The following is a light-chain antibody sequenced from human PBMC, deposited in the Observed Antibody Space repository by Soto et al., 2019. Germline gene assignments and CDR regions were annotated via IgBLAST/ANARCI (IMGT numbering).Light chain of an antibody. Sequence: QSALTQPASVSGSPGQSITISCTGTSSDVGGYNYVSWYQQYPGNAPKLMISEVSSRPSGLSNRFSGSKSGNTASLIISGLQAEDEADYYCASYTNSITYVFGSGTKLTVL. V-gene: IGLV2-14*01. CDR3: ASYTNSITYV. CDR1: SSDVGGYNY. J-gene: IGLJ1*01. CDR2: EVS.